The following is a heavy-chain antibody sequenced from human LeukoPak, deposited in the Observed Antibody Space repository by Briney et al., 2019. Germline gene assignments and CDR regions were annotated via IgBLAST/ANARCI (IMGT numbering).Heavy chain of an antibody. CDR2: IYYSGST. J-gene: IGHJ4*02. CDR1: GDSISSSSYY. D-gene: IGHD3-22*01. CDR3: ARLSSGYYPNGLVDY. Sequence: SETLSLTCTVSGDSISSSSYYWGWIRQPPGKGLEWIGSIYYSGSTYYNPSLKSRVTISVDTSKNQFSLKLSSVTAADTAVYYCARLSSGYYPNGLVDYWGRGTLVTVSS. V-gene: IGHV4-39*01.